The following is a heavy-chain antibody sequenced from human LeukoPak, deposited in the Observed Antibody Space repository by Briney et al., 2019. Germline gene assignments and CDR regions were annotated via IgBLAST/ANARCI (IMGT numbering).Heavy chain of an antibody. D-gene: IGHD4-11*01. CDR3: AKGGSATITAGGFDP. J-gene: IGHJ5*02. CDR1: GFTFSKYA. CDR2: ITNSGDNT. V-gene: IGHV3-23*01. Sequence: PGRSLRLSCAASGFTFSKYAMTWVRQAPGKGLEWGSGITNSGDNTYYADSVKGRFTISRDNSKNTLSLQVNSLRAEDTAIYYCAKGGSATITAGGFDPWGQGTLVTVSS.